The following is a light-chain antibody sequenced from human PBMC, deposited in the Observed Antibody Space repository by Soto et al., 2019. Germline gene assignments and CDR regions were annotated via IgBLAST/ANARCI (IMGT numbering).Light chain of an antibody. V-gene: IGLV2-23*03. CDR2: EGT. CDR1: SSDVVTYNL. CDR3: YSFAGSTTFSYV. Sequence: QSVLTQPASVSGSPGQSISISCTGTSSDVVTYNLVSWYQQHPGKAPTVLLYEGTKRPSGVSNRFSRSKSGNTASLTISGLQTEDEADYYCYSFAGSTTFSYVFGPGTKVTVL. J-gene: IGLJ1*01.